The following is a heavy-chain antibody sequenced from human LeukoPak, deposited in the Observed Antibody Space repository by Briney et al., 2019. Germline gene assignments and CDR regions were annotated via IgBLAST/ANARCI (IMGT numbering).Heavy chain of an antibody. J-gene: IGHJ6*03. CDR1: GFTFSSYA. Sequence: PGGSLRLSCAASGFTFSSYAMHWVRQAPGKGLEWVAVISYDGSNKYYADSVKGRFTISRDNSKNTLYLQMNSLRAEDTAVYYCARAGHIVVVTAVTNYYYYYMDVWGKGTTVTVSS. CDR3: ARAGHIVVVTAVTNYYYYYMDV. V-gene: IGHV3-30*04. D-gene: IGHD2-21*02. CDR2: ISYDGSNK.